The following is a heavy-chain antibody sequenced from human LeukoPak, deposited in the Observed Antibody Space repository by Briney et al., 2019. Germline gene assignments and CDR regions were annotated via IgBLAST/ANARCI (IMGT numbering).Heavy chain of an antibody. J-gene: IGHJ6*03. CDR2: IYYSGST. V-gene: IGHV4-59*01. CDR3: ARILAGDYYYYMDV. CDR1: GGSISSYY. Sequence: SETQSLTCTVSGGSISSYYWSWIRQPPGKGLEWIGYIYYSGSTNYNPSLKSRVTISVDTSKNQFSLKLSSVTAADTAVYYCARILAGDYYYYMDVWGKGTTVTISS.